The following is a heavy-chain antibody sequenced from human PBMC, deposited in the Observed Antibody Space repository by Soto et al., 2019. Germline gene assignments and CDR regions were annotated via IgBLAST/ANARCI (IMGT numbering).Heavy chain of an antibody. V-gene: IGHV4-59*01. D-gene: IGHD6-13*01. CDR1: GGSISSYY. CDR3: ARDPRGDRSRYVHY. J-gene: IGHJ4*02. CDR2: IYYSGST. Sequence: SDTLSLTCTVSGGSISSYYWSWIRQPPGKGLEWIGYIYYSGSTNYNPSLKSRVTISVDTSKNQFSLKLSSVTAADTAVYYCARDPRGDRSRYVHYWGQGTLVTVSS.